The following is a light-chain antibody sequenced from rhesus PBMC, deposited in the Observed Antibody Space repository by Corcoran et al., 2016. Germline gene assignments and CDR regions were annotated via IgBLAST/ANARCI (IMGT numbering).Light chain of an antibody. CDR3: YRHSSGWT. V-gene: IGKV3-10*01. Sequence: QVILTQSPATLSLSPGVRATLYCRASQSVSSYLAWYQHKPGQAPRLLIYGAPSRATGSPDRVSGSGSGADFHLTISRLEPEEVGVYHCYRHSSGWTFGQGTKVEIK. J-gene: IGKJ1*01. CDR2: GAP. CDR1: QSVSSY.